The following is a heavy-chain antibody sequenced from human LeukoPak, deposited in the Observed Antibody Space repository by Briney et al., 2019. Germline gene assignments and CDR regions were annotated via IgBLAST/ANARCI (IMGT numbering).Heavy chain of an antibody. CDR1: GDTLTGSF. Sequence: EASVKVSCKASGDTLTGSFMHWVRQAPVQGLEWMGWINSSTGGTKFAQKFQGRVTMTRDTSISTAYMELSSLRSDDTAVYYCARADPVGYWGQGTQVTVSS. CDR3: ARADPVGY. J-gene: IGHJ4*02. V-gene: IGHV1-2*02. CDR2: INSSTGGT.